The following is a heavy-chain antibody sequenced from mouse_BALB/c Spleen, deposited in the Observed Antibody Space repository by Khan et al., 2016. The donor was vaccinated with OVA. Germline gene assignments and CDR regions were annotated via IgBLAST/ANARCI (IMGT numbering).Heavy chain of an antibody. Sequence: QVQLQQSGAELAKPGDSVKMSCKASGYTFTSYWMHWVKQRPGKGMEWIGYINPSTDYTEYNQKFKDKATLTADKSSSTAYMQLTSLTSEDSSVDYCTNYGSSSAWFTYWGQGTLVTVSA. CDR2: INPSTDYT. CDR1: GYTFTSYW. V-gene: IGHV1-7*01. J-gene: IGHJ3*01. CDR3: TNYGSSSAWFTY. D-gene: IGHD1-1*01.